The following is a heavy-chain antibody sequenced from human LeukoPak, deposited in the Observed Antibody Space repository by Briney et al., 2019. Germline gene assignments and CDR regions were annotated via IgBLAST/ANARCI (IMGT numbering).Heavy chain of an antibody. J-gene: IGHJ4*02. D-gene: IGHD6-19*01. CDR2: ISGSGGSK. V-gene: IGHV3-23*01. Sequence: GGSLRLSCVASGFTFSSCAMGWVRQAPGKGLEWASGISGSGGSKFYADSVKGRFTISRDNSKNTLYLQINSLSAEDTAIYYCAKYISVWYGIDYWGQGTLVTVSS. CDR1: GFTFSSCA. CDR3: AKYISVWYGIDY.